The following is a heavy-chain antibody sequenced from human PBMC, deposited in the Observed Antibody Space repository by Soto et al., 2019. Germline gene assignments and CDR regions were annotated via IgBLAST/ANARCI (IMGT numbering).Heavy chain of an antibody. CDR1: GGSITSDNYY. J-gene: IGHJ4*02. Sequence: SETLSLTCTVSGGSITSDNYYWAWIRQHPGKGLEWIGYIYYSGSTYYNPSLKSRVTISVDTSKNQFSLKLTSVTAADTAVYYCARGYGRNFDYWGQGTLVTVSS. V-gene: IGHV4-31*03. D-gene: IGHD5-18*01. CDR2: IYYSGST. CDR3: ARGYGRNFDY.